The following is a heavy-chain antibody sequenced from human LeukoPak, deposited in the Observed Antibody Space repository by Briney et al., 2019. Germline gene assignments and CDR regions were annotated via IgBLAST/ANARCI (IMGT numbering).Heavy chain of an antibody. Sequence: AGGSLRLSCAASGFSFSKYAMHWVRQAPGKGLEWVTFISYDGNDKNYADSVKGRFTISRDNSKNMVNLQMSSLRTEDTAMYYCARTNGTTGYEYYYYMDVWGKGTTVTVSS. CDR2: ISYDGNDK. V-gene: IGHV3-30*04. CDR1: GFSFSKYA. D-gene: IGHD1-1*01. CDR3: ARTNGTTGYEYYYYMDV. J-gene: IGHJ6*03.